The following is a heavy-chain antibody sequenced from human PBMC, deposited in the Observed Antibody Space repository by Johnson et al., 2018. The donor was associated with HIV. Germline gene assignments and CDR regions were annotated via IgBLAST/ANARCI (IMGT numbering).Heavy chain of an antibody. V-gene: IGHV3-30*02. CDR2: IRYDGNNK. D-gene: IGHD5-18*01. J-gene: IGHJ3*02. CDR1: GFTFSSYG. CDR3: ARLPSGYSRDDFDI. Sequence: QVQLVESGGGVVQPGGSLRLSCAASGFTFSSYGMHWVRQAPGKGLEWVAFIRYDGNNKYYADSVKGRFTISRDNSKNTLYLQMNSLRAEDTAVYYCARLPSGYSRDDFDIWVQGTMVTVSS.